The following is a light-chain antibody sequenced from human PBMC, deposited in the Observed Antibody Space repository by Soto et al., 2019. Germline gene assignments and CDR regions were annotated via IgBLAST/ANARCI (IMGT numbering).Light chain of an antibody. J-gene: IGKJ4*01. V-gene: IGKV3-20*01. CDR3: QQYGSSPLT. CDR1: QSVSSSY. Sequence: EIVLTQSPGTLSLSPGERATLSCRASQSVSSSYLAWYQQKPGQAPRLLIHGASSRATGIPDRFSGSWSGTDFTLTISRREPEDFAVYYCQQYGSSPLTFGGGTKVEIK. CDR2: GAS.